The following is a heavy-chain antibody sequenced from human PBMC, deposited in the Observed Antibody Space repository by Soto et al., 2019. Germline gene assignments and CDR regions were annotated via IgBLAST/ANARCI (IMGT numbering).Heavy chain of an antibody. D-gene: IGHD1-26*01. Sequence: QVQLVQSGAEVKKPGASVKVSCKASGYTFTSYYMHWVRQAPGQGLEWMGIINPSGGSTSYAQKSQGRVXXTXDTXTSTVYMERSSLRSEDTAVYYCARDGVGATSPWEYWGQGTLVTVSS. J-gene: IGHJ4*02. CDR1: GYTFTSYY. CDR2: INPSGGST. V-gene: IGHV1-46*01. CDR3: ARDGVGATSPWEY.